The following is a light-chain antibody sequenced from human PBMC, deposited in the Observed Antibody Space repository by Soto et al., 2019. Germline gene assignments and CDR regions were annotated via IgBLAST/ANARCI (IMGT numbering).Light chain of an antibody. V-gene: IGLV2-8*01. CDR3: GSHAGSNSWV. CDR1: SSDVGGYNY. CDR2: EVT. J-gene: IGLJ3*02. Sequence: QSVLTQPASVSGSPGQSITISCTGTSSDVGGYNYVSWYQQHPGKAPKLIIYEVTKRPSGVPARFSGSKSGNTASLTLSGLQPEDEADYYCGSHAGSNSWVFGGGTKLTVL.